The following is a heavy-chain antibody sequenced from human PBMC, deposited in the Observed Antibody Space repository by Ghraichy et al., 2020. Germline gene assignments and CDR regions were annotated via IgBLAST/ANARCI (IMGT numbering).Heavy chain of an antibody. CDR3: ARGTATIFDY. Sequence: GSLRLSCAVYGGSFSGYYWSWIRQPPGKGLEWIGEINHSGSTNYNPSLKSRVTISVDTSKNQFSLKLSSVTAADTAVYYCARGTATIFDYWGQGTLVTVSS. CDR1: GGSFSGYY. J-gene: IGHJ4*02. D-gene: IGHD6-25*01. CDR2: INHSGST. V-gene: IGHV4-34*01.